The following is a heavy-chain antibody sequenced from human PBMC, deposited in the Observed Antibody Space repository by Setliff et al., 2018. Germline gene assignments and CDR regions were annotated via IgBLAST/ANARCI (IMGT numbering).Heavy chain of an antibody. J-gene: IGHJ6*03. CDR1: GYTFTDYY. CDR3: VREGVDSRSSTDYRYYMDV. CDR2: INPNSGGT. V-gene: IGHV1-2*02. Sequence: GASVKVSCKASGYTFTDYYIHWVRQAPGQGLEWMGWINPNSGGTNPAQRFQGRVTMTRDTSITTAYMELSSLGSEDTAVYYCVREGVDSRSSTDYRYYMDVWGKGTTVTVSS. D-gene: IGHD3-22*01.